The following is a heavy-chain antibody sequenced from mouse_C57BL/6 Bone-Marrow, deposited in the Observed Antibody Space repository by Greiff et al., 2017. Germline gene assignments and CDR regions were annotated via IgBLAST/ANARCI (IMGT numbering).Heavy chain of an antibody. CDR2: INPSTGGT. CDR3: ARRGYVLDY. D-gene: IGHD3-1*01. CDR1: GYSFTGYY. V-gene: IGHV1-42*01. Sequence: VQLQQSGPELVKPGASVKISCKASGYSFTGYYMNWVKQSPEKSLEWIGEINPSTGGTTYNQKFKAKATLTVDKSSSTAYMQLKSLTSEDSAVYYCARRGYVLDYWGQGTTLTVAS. J-gene: IGHJ2*01.